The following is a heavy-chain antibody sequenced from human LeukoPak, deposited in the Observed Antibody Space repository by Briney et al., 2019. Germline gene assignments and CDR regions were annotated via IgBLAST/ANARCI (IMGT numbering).Heavy chain of an antibody. CDR3: ARVKGSGYRNSIDY. V-gene: IGHV3-20*04. Sequence: GGSLRLSCAASGFTFDDYAMNWVRQAPGKGLEWVSGMNWNGGSTYYRDSVKGRFTISRDNAKNSLYLQMNSLRAEDTALYYCARVKGSGYRNSIDYWGQGTLVTVSS. J-gene: IGHJ4*02. CDR2: MNWNGGST. D-gene: IGHD3-3*01. CDR1: GFTFDDYA.